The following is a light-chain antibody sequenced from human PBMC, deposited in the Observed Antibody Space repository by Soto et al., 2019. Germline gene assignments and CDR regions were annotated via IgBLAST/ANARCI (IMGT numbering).Light chain of an antibody. V-gene: IGKV1-6*01. CDR3: LQDYNYPWT. CDR2: SAS. Sequence: AIQMTQSPSSLSASVGDRVTISCRASQDIRNDLGWYQQTPGRAPKLLIYSASILQSGVPSRFSGSGSGTDFTLTIDNVQPEDLATYYCLQDYNYPWTFGQGTKVEIK. J-gene: IGKJ1*01. CDR1: QDIRND.